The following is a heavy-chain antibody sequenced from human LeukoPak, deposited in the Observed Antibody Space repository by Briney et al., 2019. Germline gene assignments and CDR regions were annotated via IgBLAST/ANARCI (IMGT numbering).Heavy chain of an antibody. J-gene: IGHJ5*02. V-gene: IGHV1-2*02. Sequence: ASVKVSCKASGYPFTSYFIHWVRQAPGQGLEWMGIINPNSGGTNYAQKFQGRVTMTRDTSISTAYMELSRLRSDDTAVYYCARDLVVPAATPTRNNWFDPWGQGTLVTVSS. CDR1: GYPFTSYF. D-gene: IGHD2-2*01. CDR2: INPNSGGT. CDR3: ARDLVVPAATPTRNNWFDP.